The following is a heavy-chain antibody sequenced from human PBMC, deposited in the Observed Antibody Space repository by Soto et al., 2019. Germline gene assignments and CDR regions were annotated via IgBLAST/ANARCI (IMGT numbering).Heavy chain of an antibody. CDR2: IIPIFGTA. Sequence: QVQLVQSGAEVKKPGSSVKVSCKASGGTFSSDSINWVRQAPGQGLEWMGEIIPIFGTANSAKKFQGRVTITADESTSTAYMELSSLISEDPAMYYCARDGGRHSGGIEYWCKGNLVTVPS. J-gene: IGHJ4*02. CDR1: GGTFSSDS. V-gene: IGHV1-69*01. CDR3: ARDGGRHSGGIEY. D-gene: IGHD1-26*01.